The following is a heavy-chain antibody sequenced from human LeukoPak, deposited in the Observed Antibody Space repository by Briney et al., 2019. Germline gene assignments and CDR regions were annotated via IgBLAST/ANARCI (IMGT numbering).Heavy chain of an antibody. Sequence: PSGTLSLTCAVSGGSISSSNWWSWVRQPPGKGLEWIGEIYHSGSTNYNPSLESRVTISVDKSKNQFSLKLSSVTAADTAVCYCARLQRITMNAFDIWGQGTMVTVSS. V-gene: IGHV4-4*02. CDR1: GGSISSSNW. CDR3: ARLQRITMNAFDI. CDR2: IYHSGST. D-gene: IGHD3-22*01. J-gene: IGHJ3*02.